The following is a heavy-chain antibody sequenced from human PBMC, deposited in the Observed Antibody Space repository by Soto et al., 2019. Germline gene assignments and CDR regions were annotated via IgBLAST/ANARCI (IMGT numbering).Heavy chain of an antibody. D-gene: IGHD2-2*01. CDR1: GYTFTSYG. V-gene: IGHV1-18*01. Sequence: QVQLVQSGAEVKKPGASVKVSCKASGYTFTSYGISWVRQAPGQGLEWMGWISAYNGNTNYAQKLQGRVTMTTDTSTSTAYMELRSLRSDDTAVYYCARQPADIVVVPAASQHYYYYGMDVWGQGTTVTVSS. J-gene: IGHJ6*02. CDR3: ARQPADIVVVPAASQHYYYYGMDV. CDR2: ISAYNGNT.